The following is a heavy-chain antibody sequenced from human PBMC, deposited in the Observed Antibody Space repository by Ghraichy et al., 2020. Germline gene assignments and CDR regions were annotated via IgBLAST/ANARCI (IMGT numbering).Heavy chain of an antibody. J-gene: IGHJ4*01. D-gene: IGHD5-18*01. V-gene: IGHV4-39*02. CDR1: GVSIISSSYY. Sequence: SETLSLTCSVSGVSIISSSYYWGWIRQPPGKGLEFIGSIYHSGKTFYNPSLVGRVSISVDTSKNYFSLRLESVTAADTAVYYCTKYSYGSYFDYWGRGTLVTASS. CDR3: TKYSYGSYFDY. CDR2: IYHSGKT.